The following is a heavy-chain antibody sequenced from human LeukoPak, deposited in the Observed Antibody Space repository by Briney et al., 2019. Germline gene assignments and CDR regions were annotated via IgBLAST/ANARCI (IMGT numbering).Heavy chain of an antibody. V-gene: IGHV3-7*01. Sequence: GGSLRLSCAASGFTFSSYWMSWVRQAPGKGLEWVASIKQDGSEKYYVDSVKGRFTISRDNAKNSLYLQMNSLRAEDTAVYYCARSRGTTSWYYYDSSGYYLDYWGQGTLVTVSS. CDR3: ARSRGTTSWYYYDSSGYYLDY. CDR2: IKQDGSEK. D-gene: IGHD3-22*01. J-gene: IGHJ4*02. CDR1: GFTFSSYW.